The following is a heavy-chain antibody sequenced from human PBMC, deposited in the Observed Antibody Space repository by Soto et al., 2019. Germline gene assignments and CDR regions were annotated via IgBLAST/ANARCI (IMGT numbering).Heavy chain of an antibody. D-gene: IGHD3-16*01. V-gene: IGHV3-33*01. J-gene: IGHJ4*02. CDR3: AREYYDYIWVSYGLPVY. CDR2: IWYDGSNK. Sequence: QVQLVESGGGVVQPGRSLRLSCAASGFTFSSYGMHWVRQAPGKGLEWVAVIWYDGSNKYYADSVKGRFTISRDNSKNTLYLQMNSLRAEDTAVYYCAREYYDYIWVSYGLPVYWGQGTLVTVSS. CDR1: GFTFSSYG.